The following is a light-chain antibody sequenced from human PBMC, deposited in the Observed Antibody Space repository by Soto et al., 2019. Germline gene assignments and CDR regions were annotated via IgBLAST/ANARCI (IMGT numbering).Light chain of an antibody. CDR2: EVS. Sequence: QSALTQPASVSGSPGQSITISCTGTNSDVGGFEVVSWYQQHPGKVPKVMIYEVSKRPSGVSTRFSGSKSGNTASLTISELQAEDEADDYCCSYRDDSTLRVLFGGGTKLTVL. CDR1: NSDVGGFEV. CDR3: CSYRDDSTLRVL. V-gene: IGLV2-14*03. J-gene: IGLJ2*01.